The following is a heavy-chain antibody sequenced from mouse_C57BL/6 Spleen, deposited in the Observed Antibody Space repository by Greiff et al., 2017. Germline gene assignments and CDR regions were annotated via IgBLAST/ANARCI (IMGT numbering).Heavy chain of an antibody. V-gene: IGHV1-64*01. D-gene: IGHD2-3*01. CDR3: ARSGGWLLDY. CDR2: IHPNSGST. CDR1: GYTFTSYW. J-gene: IGHJ2*01. Sequence: QVQLQQPGAELVKPGASVKLSCKASGYTFTSYWLHWVKQRPGQGLEWIGMIHPNSGSTNYNEKFKSKATLTVDKSSSTAYMQLSSLTSEDSAVYYCARSGGWLLDYWGQGTTLTVSS.